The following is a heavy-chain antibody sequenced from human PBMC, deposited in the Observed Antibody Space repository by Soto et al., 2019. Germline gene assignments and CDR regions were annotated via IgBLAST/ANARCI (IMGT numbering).Heavy chain of an antibody. D-gene: IGHD6-13*01. V-gene: IGHV4-61*08. CDR2: IYYNAIT. CDR3: ARANIAAAGTIFDP. J-gene: IGHJ5*02. CDR1: GDSVSSGAYS. Sequence: QVKLQESGPGLVKPSETLSLTCTVSGDSVSSGAYSWSWVLQPPGKGLEWIGYIYYNAITNYNPALKSRVTILVDTSKSEISLTLTPVTAADTAVYYCARANIAAAGTIFDPWGQGVLVTVSA.